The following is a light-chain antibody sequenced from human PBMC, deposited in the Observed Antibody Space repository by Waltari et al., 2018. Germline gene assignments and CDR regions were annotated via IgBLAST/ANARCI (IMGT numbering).Light chain of an antibody. Sequence: QSALTQPRSVSGSPGQSVTISSTGTSSDVGGYNYVSWYQQHPGKAPKLMIYDVSKRPSGVPDRFSGSKSGNTASLTISGLQAEDEADYYCCSYAGSYTSLFGGGTKLTVL. CDR2: DVS. J-gene: IGLJ2*01. V-gene: IGLV2-11*01. CDR3: CSYAGSYTSL. CDR1: SSDVGGYNY.